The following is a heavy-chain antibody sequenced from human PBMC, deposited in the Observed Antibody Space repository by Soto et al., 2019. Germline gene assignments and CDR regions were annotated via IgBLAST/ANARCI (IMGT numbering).Heavy chain of an antibody. Sequence: SETLSLTCTVSGGSVSSPESYWSWIRQSPGKGLEWIGYIYYSGSSDYNPSLKSRFTISLDTSKNQFYLKLNSVTAADTAVYYCARAGGDYRFGWFDPWGQGALVTVCS. D-gene: IGHD4-17*01. V-gene: IGHV4-30-4*01. CDR2: IYYSGSS. J-gene: IGHJ5*02. CDR1: GGSVSSPESY. CDR3: ARAGGDYRFGWFDP.